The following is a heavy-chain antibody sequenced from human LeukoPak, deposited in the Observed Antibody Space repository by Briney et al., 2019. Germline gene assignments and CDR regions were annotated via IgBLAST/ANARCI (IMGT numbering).Heavy chain of an antibody. CDR3: AREFISPATMITFGGVIVYAFDI. CDR2: ISSSSSYI. D-gene: IGHD3-16*02. J-gene: IGHJ3*02. Sequence: GGSLRLSCAASGFTFSSYAMSWVRQAPGKGLEWVSSISSSSSYIYYADSVKGRFTISRDNAKNSLYLQMNSLRAEDTAVYYCAREFISPATMITFGGVIVYAFDIWGQGTMVTVSS. V-gene: IGHV3-21*06. CDR1: GFTFSSYA.